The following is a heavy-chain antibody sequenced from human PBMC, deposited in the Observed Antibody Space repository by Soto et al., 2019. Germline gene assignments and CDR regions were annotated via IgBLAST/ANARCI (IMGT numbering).Heavy chain of an antibody. D-gene: IGHD3-22*01. CDR1: GFSFSSYG. CDR3: ARVTDYYDSSGVGY. Sequence: QVQLGESGGGVVQPGRSLRLACAASGFSFSSYGMHWVRQAPGKGLEWVAFIWYDGSNKYYADSVKGRFAISRDNSKNTLFLQLNSLRAEDTALYYCARVTDYYDSSGVGYWGQGTLVTVSS. J-gene: IGHJ4*02. V-gene: IGHV3-33*01. CDR2: IWYDGSNK.